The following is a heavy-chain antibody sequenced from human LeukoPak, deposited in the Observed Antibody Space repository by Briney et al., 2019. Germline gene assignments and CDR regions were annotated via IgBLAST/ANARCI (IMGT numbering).Heavy chain of an antibody. D-gene: IGHD2-2*01. J-gene: IGHJ4*02. CDR2: ISNSGDGT. CDR1: GFTFSSYA. Sequence: GESLKISCAASGFTFSSYAMSWVRKAPGKGLEWVSAISNSGDGTYYADSVKGRFTISRDNSKNTLYLQMNSLRAEDTAVYYCVTASAASCYDRGDYWGQVTLVTVSS. V-gene: IGHV3-23*01. CDR3: VTASAASCYDRGDY.